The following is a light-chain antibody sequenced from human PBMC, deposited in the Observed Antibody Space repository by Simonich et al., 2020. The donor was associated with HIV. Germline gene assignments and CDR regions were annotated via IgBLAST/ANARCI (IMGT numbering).Light chain of an antibody. Sequence: DIQMTQSPSTLSASVGDRVTITYRASQSISSWLAWYQQKPGKAPKLLLYAASRLESGVPSRFRGSGSGTDYTLTISSLQPEDFATYYCQQYFSTPPWTFGRGTRVEIK. J-gene: IGKJ1*01. CDR1: QSISSW. CDR2: AAS. V-gene: IGKV1-NL1*01. CDR3: QQYFSTPPWT.